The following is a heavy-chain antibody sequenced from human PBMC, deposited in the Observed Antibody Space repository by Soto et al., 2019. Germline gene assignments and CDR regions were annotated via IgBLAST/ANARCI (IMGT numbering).Heavy chain of an antibody. CDR1: GYTFTSYG. CDR2: ISAYNGNT. J-gene: IGHJ3*02. Sequence: ASVKVSCKASGYTFTSYGISWLRQAPGQGLEWMGWISAYNGNTNYAQKLQGRVTMTTDTSTSTAYMELRSLRSDDTAVYYCATQKLVLTAMVIDAFDIWGQGTMVTVSS. D-gene: IGHD5-18*01. CDR3: ATQKLVLTAMVIDAFDI. V-gene: IGHV1-18*04.